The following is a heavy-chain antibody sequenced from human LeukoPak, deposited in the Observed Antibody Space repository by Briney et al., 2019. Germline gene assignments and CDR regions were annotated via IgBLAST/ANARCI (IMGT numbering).Heavy chain of an antibody. CDR2: ISSSSSYI. CDR3: ARETYSGYEIDY. D-gene: IGHD5-12*01. J-gene: IGHJ4*02. Sequence: GGSLRLSCAASGFTFSSYEMNWVRQAPGKGLEWASSISSSSSYIYYADSVKGRFTISRDNAKNSLYLQMNSLRAEDTAVYYCARETYSGYEIDYWGQGTLVTVSS. V-gene: IGHV3-21*04. CDR1: GFTFSSYE.